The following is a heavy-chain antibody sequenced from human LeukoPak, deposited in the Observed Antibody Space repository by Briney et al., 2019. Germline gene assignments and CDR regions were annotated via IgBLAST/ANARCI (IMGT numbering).Heavy chain of an antibody. D-gene: IGHD3-22*01. J-gene: IGHJ4*02. CDR2: IYPGDSDT. CDR3: ARPNNYYDSSGYYYVPEFDY. Sequence: GESLKISCKGSGYSFTSYWIGWARQMPGKGLEWMGIIYPGDSDTRYSPSFQGQVTISADKSISTAYLQWSSLKASDTAMYYCARPNNYYDSSGYYYVPEFDYWGQGTLVTVSS. V-gene: IGHV5-51*01. CDR1: GYSFTSYW.